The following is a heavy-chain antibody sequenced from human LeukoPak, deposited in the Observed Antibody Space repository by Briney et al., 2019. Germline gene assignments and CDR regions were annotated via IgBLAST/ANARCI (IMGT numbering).Heavy chain of an antibody. CDR1: GGSFSGYY. J-gene: IGHJ5*02. D-gene: IGHD6-19*01. Sequence: SETLSLTCAVYGGSFSGYYWSWIRQPPGKGLEWIGEINHSGSTNYNPSLKGRVTISVDTSKNQFSLKLSSVTAADTAVYYCARGLGIAVAGTANWFDPWGQGTLVTVSS. CDR2: INHSGST. CDR3: ARGLGIAVAGTANWFDP. V-gene: IGHV4-34*01.